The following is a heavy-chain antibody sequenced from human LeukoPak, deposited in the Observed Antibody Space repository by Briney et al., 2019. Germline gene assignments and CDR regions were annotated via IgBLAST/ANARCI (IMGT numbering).Heavy chain of an antibody. D-gene: IGHD3-22*01. V-gene: IGHV4-34*01. CDR3: ARGPYYYDSSGYRGPLAEGFFDY. J-gene: IGHJ4*02. CDR1: GGSFSRYY. CDR2: INHSGST. Sequence: SSEALSLTCAVYGGSFSRYYWSWIRQPPGKGLEWIGEINHSGSTNYNPSLKSRVTISVDTSKNQFSLKLSSVTAADTAVYYCARGPYYYDSSGYRGPLAEGFFDYWGQGNLVTVSS.